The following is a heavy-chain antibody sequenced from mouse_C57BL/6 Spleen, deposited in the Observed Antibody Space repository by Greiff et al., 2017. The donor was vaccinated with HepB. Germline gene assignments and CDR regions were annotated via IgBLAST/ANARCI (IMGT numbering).Heavy chain of an antibody. Sequence: EVNLVESGGGLVKPGGSLKLSCAASGFTFSDYGMHWVRQAPEKGLEWVAYISSGSSTIYYADTVKGRFTISRDNAKNTLFLQMTRLRSEDTAMYYCARGGPYYFDYWGQGTTLTVSS. V-gene: IGHV5-17*01. CDR3: ARGGPYYFDY. CDR1: GFTFSDYG. CDR2: ISSGSSTI. J-gene: IGHJ2*01.